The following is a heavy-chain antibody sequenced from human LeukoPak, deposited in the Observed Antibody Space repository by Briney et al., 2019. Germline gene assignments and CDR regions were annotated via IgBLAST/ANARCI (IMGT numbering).Heavy chain of an antibody. D-gene: IGHD3-10*01. CDR1: GYTLTELS. Sequence: ASVKVSCKVSGYTLTELSMHWVRQAPGKGLEWMGGFDPEDGETIYAQKFQDRVTMTEDTSTDTAYMELSSLRSEDTAVYYCAIGLVGSGSYIPYGMDVWGQGTTVTVSS. CDR2: FDPEDGET. V-gene: IGHV1-24*01. J-gene: IGHJ6*02. CDR3: AIGLVGSGSYIPYGMDV.